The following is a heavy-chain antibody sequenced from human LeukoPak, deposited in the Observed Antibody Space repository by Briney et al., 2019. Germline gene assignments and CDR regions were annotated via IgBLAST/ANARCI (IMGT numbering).Heavy chain of an antibody. CDR1: GFTFSSYS. CDR2: ISSSSSYI. D-gene: IGHD3-22*01. V-gene: IGHV3-21*01. Sequence: PGGSLRLSCAASGFTFSSYSMNWVRQAPGKGLEWVSSISSSSSYIYYADSVKGRFTISGDNAKNSLYLQMNSLRAEDTAVYYCAREVHYYDSSGRYYYGMDVWGQGTTVTVSS. CDR3: AREVHYYDSSGRYYYGMDV. J-gene: IGHJ6*02.